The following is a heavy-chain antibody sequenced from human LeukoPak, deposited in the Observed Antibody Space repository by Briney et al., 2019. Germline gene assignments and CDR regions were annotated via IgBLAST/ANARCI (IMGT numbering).Heavy chain of an antibody. J-gene: IGHJ4*02. V-gene: IGHV4-59*13. Sequence: ETLSLTCTVSGASFSSYYWNWIRQSPGRGLEWLGNIHYRGTTNYNPSLKNRVTLSLDTSKSQFVLKVTSVTAADTAVYYCARDEHGDFQGFDYWGQGTRVTVSS. CDR3: ARDEHGDFQGFDY. D-gene: IGHD4-17*01. CDR2: IHYRGTT. CDR1: GASFSSYY.